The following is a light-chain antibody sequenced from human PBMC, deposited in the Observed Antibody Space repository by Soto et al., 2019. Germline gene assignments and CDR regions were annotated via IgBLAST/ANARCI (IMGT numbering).Light chain of an antibody. CDR3: QLSDSSLT. CDR2: AAS. J-gene: IGKJ5*01. V-gene: IGKV1-39*01. Sequence: DIQMTQYQYSLSASVGDRVAITCRASHNINTYLNWYQQRPGKAPRLLIYAASSVQGGVPSRFSGSGSGTDFTLTISSLQPEDFATCYCQLSDSSLTFGQGTRLAIK. CDR1: HNINTY.